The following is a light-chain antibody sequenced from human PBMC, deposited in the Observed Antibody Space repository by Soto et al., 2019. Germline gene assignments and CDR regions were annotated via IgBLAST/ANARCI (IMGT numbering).Light chain of an antibody. CDR3: EQRSNWPPALT. J-gene: IGKJ4*01. Sequence: EIVLIQSPATLSLSPGERATLSCRASQSVGTFLAWYQHKPGQAPRLLIYDASNRATGVPARFSGSGSGTDFTLTISSLEPEDFAVYYCEQRSNWPPALTFGGGTKV. CDR1: QSVGTF. V-gene: IGKV3-11*01. CDR2: DAS.